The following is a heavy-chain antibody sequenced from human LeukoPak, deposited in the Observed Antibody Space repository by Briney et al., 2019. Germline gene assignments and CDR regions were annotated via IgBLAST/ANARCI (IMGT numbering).Heavy chain of an antibody. J-gene: IGHJ4*02. V-gene: IGHV3-53*01. CDR2: IYTSGST. Sequence: GGSPRLSCAASGFSVSANYMTWVRQAPGKGLEWVSLIYTSGSTFYADSVRGRFTISRDNSENTLYLDMNSLTAGDTAIYYCVKAHDSDSSFAYWGQGTLVTVSS. CDR3: VKAHDSDSSFAY. CDR1: GFSVSANY. D-gene: IGHD3-22*01.